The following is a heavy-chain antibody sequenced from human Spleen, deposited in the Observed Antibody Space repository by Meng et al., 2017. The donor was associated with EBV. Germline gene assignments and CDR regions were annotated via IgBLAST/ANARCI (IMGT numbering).Heavy chain of an antibody. Sequence: QAHLQQWGAGLLKPSETLSLSCAVNGGAFSRPFWSWIRQPPGKGLEWVGEINSSGSTEYNPSLKSRVTISEDTSRNQVSLKVRSVTAADTAVYYCARGGPYYFDIWGRGTLVTVSS. CDR2: INSSGST. J-gene: IGHJ2*01. V-gene: IGHV4-34*01. CDR3: ARGGPYYFDI. CDR1: GGAFSRPF.